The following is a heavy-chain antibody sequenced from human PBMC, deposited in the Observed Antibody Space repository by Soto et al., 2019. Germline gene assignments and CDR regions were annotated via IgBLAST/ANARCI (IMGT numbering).Heavy chain of an antibody. V-gene: IGHV1-46*01. CDR2: INPSGGST. J-gene: IGHJ4*02. CDR3: ARGSVAGRRFDY. Sequence: ASVKGSCKASGYTFTSYYIHWVRHAPGQGLEWMGIINPSGGSTSYAQKFQGRVTMTRDTSTSTVYMELSSLRSEDTAVYYCARGSVAGRRFDYWGQGTLVTVSS. D-gene: IGHD6-19*01. CDR1: GYTFTSYY.